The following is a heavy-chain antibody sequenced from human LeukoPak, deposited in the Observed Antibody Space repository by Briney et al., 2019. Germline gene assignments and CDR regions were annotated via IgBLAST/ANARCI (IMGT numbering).Heavy chain of an antibody. CDR3: ARFRQFYYPDY. CDR2: IKEDGVEK. J-gene: IGHJ4*02. D-gene: IGHD6-19*01. V-gene: IGHV3-7*05. CDR1: GFSSSIYW. Sequence: GGSLRLSCAASGFSSSIYWMSWVRQAPGKGLEWVATIKEDGVEKYYVDSVKGRFTVSRDNAKNSLYLQMNSLRGDDTAVYYCARFRQFYYPDYWGQGTLVTVSA.